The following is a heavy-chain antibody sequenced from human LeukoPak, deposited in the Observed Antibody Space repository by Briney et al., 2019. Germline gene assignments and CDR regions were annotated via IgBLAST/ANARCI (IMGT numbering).Heavy chain of an antibody. D-gene: IGHD4-23*01. CDR2: IKQDGSEK. J-gene: IGHJ6*02. CDR3: ATDTHGGRHYYYGMDV. CDR1: GFTFSSYW. Sequence: PGGSLRLSCAASGFTFSSYWMSWVRQAPGKGLEWVANIKQDGSEKYYVDSVKGRFTISRDNAKNSLYLQMNSLRAEDTAVYYCATDTHGGRHYYYGMDVWGQGTTVTVSS. V-gene: IGHV3-7*01.